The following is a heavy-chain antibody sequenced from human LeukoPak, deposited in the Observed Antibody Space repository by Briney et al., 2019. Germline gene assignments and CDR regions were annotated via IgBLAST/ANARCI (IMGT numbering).Heavy chain of an antibody. CDR2: IYSSGFT. Sequence: SETLSLTCTISGDSMSGYSWSWLRQPAGKELEWIGRIYSSGFTEYNLSLDGRVTMSIETSKNQFSLVLDSVTAADTATYYCARVHIVTGTYFDSWGQGALVTVSS. D-gene: IGHD3-10*01. J-gene: IGHJ4*02. CDR3: ARVHIVTGTYFDS. V-gene: IGHV4-4*07. CDR1: GDSMSGYS.